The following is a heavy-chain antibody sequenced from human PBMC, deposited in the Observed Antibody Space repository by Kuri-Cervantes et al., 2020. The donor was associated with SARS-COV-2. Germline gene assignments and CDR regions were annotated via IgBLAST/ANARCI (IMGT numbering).Heavy chain of an antibody. CDR3: AKDMGCNSCDAAFDI. CDR1: GFTFDDSA. J-gene: IGHJ3*02. CDR2: ISRNSGSI. V-gene: IGHV3-9*03. Sequence: SLKISCAASGFTFDDSASHWGRQAPGRGLEWVSGISRNSGSIGYADSVTSRFTISRDNAKNSLYRQMNSLRAEDMALYYCAKDMGCNSCDAAFDIWGQGTMVTVSS. D-gene: IGHD6-13*01.